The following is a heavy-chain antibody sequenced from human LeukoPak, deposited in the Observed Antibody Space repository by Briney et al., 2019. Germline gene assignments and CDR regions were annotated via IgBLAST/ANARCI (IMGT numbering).Heavy chain of an antibody. CDR3: ARSISAGGFDY. D-gene: IGHD1-1*01. CDR1: GGSISSYY. J-gene: IGHJ4*02. CDR2: IYYSGST. V-gene: IGHV4-59*01. Sequence: PSETLSLTCTVSGGSISSYYWSWIRQPPGKGLEWIGYIYYSGSTNYNPSLKSRVTISVDTSKNQFSLKLSSVTAADTAVYYCARSISAGGFDYWGQGTLVTVSS.